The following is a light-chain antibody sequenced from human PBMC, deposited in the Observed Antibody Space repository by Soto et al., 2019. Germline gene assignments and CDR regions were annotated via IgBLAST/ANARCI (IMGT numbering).Light chain of an antibody. V-gene: IGKV2-30*01. Sequence: DVVMTQSPLSLPVTLGQPASISCRSNQSLVYSDGIAYLSWFQQRPGRSPRRLIYKVSNRDSGVPARFSGSGSGTDFALTISRVEADDVGVYYCMQEKRWPITFGQGTRLEIK. CDR3: MQEKRWPIT. CDR2: KVS. J-gene: IGKJ5*01. CDR1: QSLVYSDGIAY.